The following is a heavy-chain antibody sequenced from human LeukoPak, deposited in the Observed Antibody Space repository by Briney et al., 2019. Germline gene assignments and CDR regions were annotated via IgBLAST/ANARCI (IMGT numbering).Heavy chain of an antibody. V-gene: IGHV3-23*01. J-gene: IGHJ4*02. D-gene: IGHD6-19*01. CDR3: AKDLGAVAGNYLDY. CDR1: GFTFSSYA. CDR2: VSSNGAKT. Sequence: GGSLRLSCAASGFTFSSYAITWVRQAPGKGLEWVSAVSSNGAKTYYADSVKGRFTISRDNYKNMVFLQMNSLRAEDTAVYYCAKDLGAVAGNYLDYWGQGTLVTVSS.